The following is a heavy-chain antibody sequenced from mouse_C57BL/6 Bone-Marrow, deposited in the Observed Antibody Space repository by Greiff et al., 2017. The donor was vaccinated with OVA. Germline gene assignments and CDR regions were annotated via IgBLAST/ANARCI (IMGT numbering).Heavy chain of an antibody. D-gene: IGHD1-1*01. V-gene: IGHV1-39*01. CDR1: GYSFTDYN. J-gene: IGHJ1*03. CDR2: INPNYGTT. Sequence: EVQLQQSGPELVKPGASVKISCKASGYSFTDYNMNWVKQSNGKSLEWIGVINPNYGTTNYNQKFKGKATLTVDQSSRTAYMRLNSLTSEDSAVYNCAFYYGSSYRYFDVWGTGTTVTVSS. CDR3: AFYYGSSYRYFDV.